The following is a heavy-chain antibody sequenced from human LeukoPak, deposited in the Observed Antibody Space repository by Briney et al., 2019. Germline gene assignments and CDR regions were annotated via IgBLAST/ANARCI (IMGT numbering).Heavy chain of an antibody. J-gene: IGHJ3*02. CDR1: GGSISSSNW. V-gene: IGHV4-4*02. CDR2: IYHSGST. Sequence: SGTLSLTCAVSGGSISSSNWWSWVRQPPGKGLEWIGEIYHSGSTNYNPSLKSRVTISVDKSKNQFSLKLSSVTAADTAVYYCAGVVVPAATDAFDIWGQGTMVTVSS. D-gene: IGHD2-2*01. CDR3: AGVVVPAATDAFDI.